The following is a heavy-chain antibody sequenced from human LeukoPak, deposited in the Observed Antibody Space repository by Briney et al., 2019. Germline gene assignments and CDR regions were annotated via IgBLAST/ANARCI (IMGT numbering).Heavy chain of an antibody. CDR1: VGSISSYY. D-gene: IGHD5-12*01. CDR2: IYTSGST. V-gene: IGHV4-4*09. CDR3: ASLPRYDNGSA. Sequence: SDTLSLTCTVSVGSISSYYWSWIRQPPGKGLEWIAYIYTSGSTNYNPSLKSRVTISVDTSKNQFPLKLNSVTAADTAVYYCASLPRYDNGSAWGQGTLVTVSS. J-gene: IGHJ5*02.